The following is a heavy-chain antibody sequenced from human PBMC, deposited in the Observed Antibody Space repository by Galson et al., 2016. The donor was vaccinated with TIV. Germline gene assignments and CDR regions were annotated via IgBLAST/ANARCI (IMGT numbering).Heavy chain of an antibody. CDR1: GGTFSSFA. Sequence: SVKVSCKASGGTFSSFALSWVRQAPGQGLEWIGEIIPGFGTARYAQKFQARVTIAADESATTSVMELSGLTSDDTAVYYCARTSYTPMGYWGQGTLVTVSS. D-gene: IGHD5-18*01. CDR2: IIPGFGTA. CDR3: ARTSYTPMGY. J-gene: IGHJ4*01. V-gene: IGHV1-69*13.